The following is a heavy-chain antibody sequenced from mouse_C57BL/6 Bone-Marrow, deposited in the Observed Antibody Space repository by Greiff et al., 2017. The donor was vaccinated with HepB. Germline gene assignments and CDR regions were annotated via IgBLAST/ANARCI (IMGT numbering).Heavy chain of an antibody. V-gene: IGHV1-72*01. CDR2: IDPNSGGT. CDR3: ARSEFITTVVEAFAY. D-gene: IGHD1-1*01. J-gene: IGHJ3*01. CDR1: GYTFTSYW. Sequence: VQLQQPGAELVKPGASVKLSCKASGYTFTSYWMHWVKQRPGRGLEWIGRIDPNSGGTKYNEKFKSKATLTVDKPSSTAYMQLSSLTSEDSAVYYCARSEFITTVVEAFAYWGQETLVTVSA.